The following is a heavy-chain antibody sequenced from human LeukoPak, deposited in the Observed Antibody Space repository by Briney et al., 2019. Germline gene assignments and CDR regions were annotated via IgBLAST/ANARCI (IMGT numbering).Heavy chain of an antibody. Sequence: PGGSLRLSCAASGFTFPSYAMSWVRQAPGKGLEWVSSIGENDRRIYYADSVKGRFIISRDNSKSTLYLQMNSLRAEDTAVYYCAKDPSWYNWKFSGDYWGLGTLVTVSS. D-gene: IGHD1-20*01. J-gene: IGHJ4*02. V-gene: IGHV3-23*01. CDR3: AKDPSWYNWKFSGDY. CDR1: GFTFPSYA. CDR2: IGENDRRI.